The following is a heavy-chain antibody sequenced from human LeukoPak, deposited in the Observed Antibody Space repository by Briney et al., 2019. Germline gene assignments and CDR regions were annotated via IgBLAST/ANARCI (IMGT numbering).Heavy chain of an antibody. CDR2: MNPNSGNT. V-gene: IGHV1-8*01. D-gene: IGHD5-12*01. Sequence: ASVKVSCKASGYTFTSYDINWVRQATGQGLEWMGWMNPNSGNTGYAQKFQGRVTMTRDMSTSTVYMELSSLRSEDTAVYYCAREGLRLLDDAFDIWGQGTMVTVSS. J-gene: IGHJ3*02. CDR3: AREGLRLLDDAFDI. CDR1: GYTFTSYD.